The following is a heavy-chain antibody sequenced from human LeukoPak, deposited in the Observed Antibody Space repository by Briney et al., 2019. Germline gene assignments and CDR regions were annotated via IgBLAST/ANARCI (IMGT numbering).Heavy chain of an antibody. CDR2: IYYSGST. CDR3: VRLGGDSSGYRDY. Sequence: SETLSLTCTVSGGSISSYYWSWIRQPPGKGLEWIGYIYYSGSTNYNPSLKSRVTISVDTSKNQFSLKLSSVTAADTAVYYCVRLGGDSSGYRDYWGQGTLVTVSS. J-gene: IGHJ4*02. D-gene: IGHD3-22*01. CDR1: GGSISSYY. V-gene: IGHV4-59*08.